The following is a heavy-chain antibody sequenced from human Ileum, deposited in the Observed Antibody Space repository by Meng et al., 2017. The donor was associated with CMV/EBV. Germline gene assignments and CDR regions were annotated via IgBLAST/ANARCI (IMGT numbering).Heavy chain of an antibody. J-gene: IGHJ4*02. CDR3: ARDDGGSYSGYYFDY. D-gene: IGHD1-26*01. Sequence: SETLSLTCAVSGGPISSSNWWSWVRQPPGKGLEWIGEIYHSGSTNYNPSLKSRVTISVDKSKNQFSLKLSSVTAADTAVYYCARDDGGSYSGYYFDYWGQGTLVTVSS. CDR1: GGPISSSNW. CDR2: IYHSGST. V-gene: IGHV4-4*02.